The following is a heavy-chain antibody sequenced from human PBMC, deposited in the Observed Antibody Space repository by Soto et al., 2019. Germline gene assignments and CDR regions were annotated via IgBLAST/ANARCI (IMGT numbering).Heavy chain of an antibody. D-gene: IGHD6-13*01. CDR1: GFTFSSYW. V-gene: IGHV3-7*01. CDR3: ARAPGIAAAGTPHY. J-gene: IGHJ4*02. CDR2: IKQDGSEK. Sequence: GGSLRLSCAASGFTFSSYWMSWVRQAPGKGLEWVANIKQDGSEKYYVDSAKGRFTISRDNAKNSLYLQMNSLRAEDTAVYYCARAPGIAAAGTPHYWGQGTLVTVSS.